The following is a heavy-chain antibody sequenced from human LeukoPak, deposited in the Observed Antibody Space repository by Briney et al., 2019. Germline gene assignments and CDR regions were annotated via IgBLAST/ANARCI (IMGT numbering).Heavy chain of an antibody. CDR1: GFTFSSYA. J-gene: IGHJ5*02. CDR3: AKTRYYDFWSGYPNWFDP. V-gene: IGHV3-23*01. Sequence: GGSLRLSCAASGFTFSSYAMSWVRQAPGKGLEWVSAISGSGGSTYYADSVKGRFTISRDNSKNTLYLQMNSLRAEDTAVYYCAKTRYYDFWSGYPNWFDPWGQGTLVTVSS. D-gene: IGHD3-3*01. CDR2: ISGSGGST.